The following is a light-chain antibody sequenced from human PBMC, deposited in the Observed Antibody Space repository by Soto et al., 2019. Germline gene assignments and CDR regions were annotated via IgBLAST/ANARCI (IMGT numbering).Light chain of an antibody. CDR3: KQYGSSPLT. CDR2: GAS. J-gene: IGKJ4*01. Sequence: ELVLTQSPGTLSLSPGERATLSCRASQSVSSTYLAWYQQKPGQAPKLLIYGASRRATGIPDRFSGSGSGTEFTLTNSGLEPEDFAVYYCKQYGSSPLTFGGGTKVEIK. CDR1: QSVSSTY. V-gene: IGKV3-20*01.